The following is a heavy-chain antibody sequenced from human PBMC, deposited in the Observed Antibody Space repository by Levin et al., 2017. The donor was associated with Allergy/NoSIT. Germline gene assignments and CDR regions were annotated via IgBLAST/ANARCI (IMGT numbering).Heavy chain of an antibody. CDR2: IYASADSI. CDR1: GFTFSSYA. CDR3: ARSSRGYGTFDY. Sequence: GGSLRLSCAASGFTFSSYAMSWVRQAPGKGLEWVSAIYASADSIYYSDSVKGRFTISRDSSKNTLYLHMNGLRAEDTAVYYCARSSRGYGTFDYWGQGTLVTVSS. J-gene: IGHJ4*02. D-gene: IGHD5-12*01. V-gene: IGHV3-23*01.